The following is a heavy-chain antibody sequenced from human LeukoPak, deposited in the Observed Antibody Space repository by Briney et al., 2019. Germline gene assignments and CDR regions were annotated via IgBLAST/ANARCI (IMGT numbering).Heavy chain of an antibody. V-gene: IGHV4-34*01. J-gene: IGHJ4*02. Sequence: PSETLSLTCVVYGGSFSGYFWSWIRQPPGKGLEWIGEITPSGSTNYSPSLKSRVSISIDTSKKKLSLRLTSVTAADSAVYYSARGRGLTGSYYFDYWGQGTLVTVSS. D-gene: IGHD3-9*01. CDR2: ITPSGST. CDR3: ARGRGLTGSYYFDY. CDR1: GGSFSGYF.